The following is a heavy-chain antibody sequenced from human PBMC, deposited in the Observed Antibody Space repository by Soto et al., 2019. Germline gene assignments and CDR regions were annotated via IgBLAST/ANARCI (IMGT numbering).Heavy chain of an antibody. Sequence: QVQLVESGGGVVQPGRSLRLSCSASGFTFSEFEMYWVRQAPGKGLHWVSFISYDGSNHYYAGSVKGRFTVSRDNSKNTLFLLMNSLRPEDTAVYFCARRTGTAPRFDYWGQGTLVTVSS. V-gene: IGHV3-30-3*01. CDR3: ARRTGTAPRFDY. J-gene: IGHJ4*02. CDR1: GFTFSEFE. CDR2: ISYDGSNH. D-gene: IGHD1-7*01.